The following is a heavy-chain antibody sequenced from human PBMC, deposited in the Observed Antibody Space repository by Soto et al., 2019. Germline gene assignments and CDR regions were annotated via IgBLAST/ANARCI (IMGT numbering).Heavy chain of an antibody. J-gene: IGHJ5*02. CDR3: TRDEGGSYASWFHP. V-gene: IGHV3-21*01. D-gene: IGHD1-26*01. CDR2: IRSGAAYI. CDR1: TFSLYS. Sequence: EVQVVESGGGLVKPGGSLTLSCNFTFSLYSMNWVRQAPGKGLECVATIRSGAAYIKYADSVQGRFTISRDNAKSSLSLQTSSPRVEDTAVYFCTRDEGGSYASWFHPWGQGTQVTVSA.